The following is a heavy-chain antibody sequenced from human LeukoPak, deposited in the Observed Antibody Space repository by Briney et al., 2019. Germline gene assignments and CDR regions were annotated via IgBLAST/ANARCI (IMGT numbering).Heavy chain of an antibody. V-gene: IGHV3-48*03. J-gene: IGHJ4*02. CDR3: AGVDSSGYFYWPDY. CDR1: GFTFINYE. Sequence: GGSLRLCCAASGFTFINYEMSWVRQAPGKGLEWVSFISSSGTTKYYADSVKGRFTISRDNAKNSLYLQMNSLRAEDTAVYYCAGVDSSGYFYWPDYWGQGTLVTVSA. D-gene: IGHD3-22*01. CDR2: ISSSGTTK.